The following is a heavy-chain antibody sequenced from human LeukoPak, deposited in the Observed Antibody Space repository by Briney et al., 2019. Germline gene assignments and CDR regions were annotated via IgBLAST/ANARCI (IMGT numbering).Heavy chain of an antibody. CDR3: ARAPIAALNYLDY. J-gene: IGHJ4*02. V-gene: IGHV3-48*01. CDR1: GFTFSSYS. CDR2: ISSSSSTI. D-gene: IGHD6-6*01. Sequence: RPGGSLRLSCAASGFTFSSYSMNWVRQAPGKGLERVSYISSSSSTIYYADSVKGRFTISRDNAKNSLYLQMNSLRAEDTAVYYCARAPIAALNYLDYWGQGTLVTVSS.